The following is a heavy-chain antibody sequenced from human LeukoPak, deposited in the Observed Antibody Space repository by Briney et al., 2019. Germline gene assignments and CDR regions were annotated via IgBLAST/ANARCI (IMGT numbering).Heavy chain of an antibody. CDR3: ARDNSVGDNAWWFDP. J-gene: IGHJ5*02. CDR2: INPTGGST. CDR1: GYTFTSYC. D-gene: IGHD1-26*01. Sequence: ASVKVSCKASGYTFTSYCMHWVRQAPRQGLEWMGLINPTGGSTGYAQKFQGRVTMTRDMSTSTDYMELSSLRSEDTAIYYCARDNSVGDNAWWFDPWGQGTLVTVSS. V-gene: IGHV1-46*01.